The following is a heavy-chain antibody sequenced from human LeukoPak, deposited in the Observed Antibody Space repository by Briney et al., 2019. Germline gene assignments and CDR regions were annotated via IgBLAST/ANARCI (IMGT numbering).Heavy chain of an antibody. V-gene: IGHV4-61*02. D-gene: IGHD3-10*01. CDR3: ARGRYYYGSGSYFDY. J-gene: IGHJ4*02. CDR1: GGAIDSGSVY. CDR2: TYSRTNS. Sequence: SQTLSVTCTVSGGAIDSGSVYWNWIRQTAGQGLEWMGRTYSRTNSNYNPSFKNRLTLSMDPAKNQLYLKLSSVTAADTAVYYCARGRYYYGSGSYFDYWGQGTLVTVSS.